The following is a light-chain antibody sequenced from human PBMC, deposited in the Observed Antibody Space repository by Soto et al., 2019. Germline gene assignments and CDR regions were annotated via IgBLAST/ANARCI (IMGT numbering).Light chain of an antibody. CDR2: DVS. J-gene: IGLJ3*02. CDR1: STDVGEYNY. V-gene: IGLV2-8*01. Sequence: QSALTQPPSASGSPGQSVTIPCAGTSTDVGEYNYVSWYQQHPGKAPKLMIYDVSKRPSGVPDRFSGSKSGNTASLTISGLQAEDEADYYCCSYAGSWVFGGGTKLTVL. CDR3: CSYAGSWV.